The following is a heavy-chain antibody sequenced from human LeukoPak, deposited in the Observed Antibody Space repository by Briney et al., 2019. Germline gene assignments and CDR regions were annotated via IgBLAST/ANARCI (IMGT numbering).Heavy chain of an antibody. Sequence: GGSLRLSCAASGFTFSDYYMSWIRQAPGKGLEWVSYISSSGSTIYYADSVKGRFTISRDNAKNSLYLQMNSLTAADAAVYYCARRVGYCNSNGCPPFDYWGQGTLVTVSS. CDR1: GFTFSDYY. CDR3: ARRVGYCNSNGCPPFDY. D-gene: IGHD2/OR15-2a*01. V-gene: IGHV3-11*01. CDR2: ISSSGSTI. J-gene: IGHJ4*02.